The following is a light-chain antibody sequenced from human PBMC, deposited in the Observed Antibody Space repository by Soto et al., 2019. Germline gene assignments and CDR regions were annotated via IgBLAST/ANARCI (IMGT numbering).Light chain of an antibody. V-gene: IGKV3-20*01. Sequence: EIVLTQSPGTLSLSPGERATLSCRASQSVSSSYLAWYQQKPGQAPRLLIYGASSRATGIPDRFSGSGSGPDFTLPISRLEPEDFAVYYCQQYGRSPLITFGQGTRLEIK. J-gene: IGKJ5*01. CDR1: QSVSSSY. CDR3: QQYGRSPLIT. CDR2: GAS.